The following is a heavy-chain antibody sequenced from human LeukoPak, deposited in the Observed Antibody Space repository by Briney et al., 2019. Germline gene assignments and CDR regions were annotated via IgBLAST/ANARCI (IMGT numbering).Heavy chain of an antibody. Sequence: SETLSLTCKVSGASISSFYWGWIRQPAGKGLEWIGRIYNTGSANYNPSLKSRVTISVDTSKNQFSLKLSSVTAADTAVYYCSYGDSPQEYWGQGTLVTVSS. D-gene: IGHD4-17*01. V-gene: IGHV4-4*07. CDR2: IYNTGSA. CDR1: GASISSFY. J-gene: IGHJ4*02. CDR3: SYGDSPQEY.